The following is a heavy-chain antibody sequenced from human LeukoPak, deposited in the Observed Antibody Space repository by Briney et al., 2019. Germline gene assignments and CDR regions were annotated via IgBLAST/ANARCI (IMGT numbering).Heavy chain of an antibody. V-gene: IGHV4-59*08. Sequence: SETLSPTCTVSGGSISSYYWSWIRQPPGRGLEWIGYIYYSGSTNYNPSLKSRVTISVDTSKNQYSLKLSAVAAADTAVYYCARQTHDYGDYYFDYWGQGTLVTVSS. D-gene: IGHD4-17*01. CDR2: IYYSGST. J-gene: IGHJ4*02. CDR3: ARQTHDYGDYYFDY. CDR1: GGSISSYY.